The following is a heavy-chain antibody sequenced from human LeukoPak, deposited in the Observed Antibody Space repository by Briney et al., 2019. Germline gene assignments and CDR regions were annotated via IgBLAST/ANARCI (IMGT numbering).Heavy chain of an antibody. V-gene: IGHV3-7*01. CDR3: ARDDSSSCFDY. D-gene: IGHD6-6*01. CDR1: GFTFSSYW. Sequence: PGGSLRLSCAASGFTFSSYWMSWVRQAPGKGLEWVANIKQDGSEKYYVDSVKGRFTISRDNAKNSLYLRMNSLRAEDTAVYYCARDDSSSCFDYWGQGTLVTVSS. CDR2: IKQDGSEK. J-gene: IGHJ4*02.